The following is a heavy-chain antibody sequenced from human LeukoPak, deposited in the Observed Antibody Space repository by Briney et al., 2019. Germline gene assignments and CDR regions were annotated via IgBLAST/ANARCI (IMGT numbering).Heavy chain of an antibody. CDR2: INPSGGST. CDR3: ARVELNYGMDV. D-gene: IGHD1-7*01. V-gene: IGHV1-46*01. Sequence: GASVKVSCKASGYTFTSYFMHWVRQAPGQGLEWMGIINPSGGSTSYAQKFQGRDTMTRATSTSTVYMELSSLRSEDTAVYYCARVELNYGMDVWGQGTTVTVSS. J-gene: IGHJ6*02. CDR1: GYTFTSYF.